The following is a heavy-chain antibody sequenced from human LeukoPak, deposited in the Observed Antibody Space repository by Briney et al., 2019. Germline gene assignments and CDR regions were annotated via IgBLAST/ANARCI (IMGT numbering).Heavy chain of an antibody. D-gene: IGHD6-19*01. CDR2: ISYDGSNK. V-gene: IGHV3-30*03. Sequence: GRSLRLSCAASGFTFSSYGMHWVRQAPGKGLEWVAVISYDGSNKYYADSVKGRFTISRDNSKNTLYLQMNSLRAEDTAVYYCARDWDSSGWYTGNGYWGQGTLVSVSS. J-gene: IGHJ4*02. CDR1: GFTFSSYG. CDR3: ARDWDSSGWYTGNGY.